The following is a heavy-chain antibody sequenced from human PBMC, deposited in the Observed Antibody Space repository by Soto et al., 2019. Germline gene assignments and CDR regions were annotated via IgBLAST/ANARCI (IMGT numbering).Heavy chain of an antibody. D-gene: IGHD2-15*01. J-gene: IGHJ4*02. Sequence: EVQLLESGGGLVQPGGSLRLSCAASGFTFSSYAMSWVRQAPGKGLEWVSAISGSGGSTYYADSVKGRFTISRDNSKNTLYLQMNRLRAEDTAVYYCAKDVALVVAATKSDYWGQGTLVTVSS. CDR1: GFTFSSYA. CDR3: AKDVALVVAATKSDY. V-gene: IGHV3-23*01. CDR2: ISGSGGST.